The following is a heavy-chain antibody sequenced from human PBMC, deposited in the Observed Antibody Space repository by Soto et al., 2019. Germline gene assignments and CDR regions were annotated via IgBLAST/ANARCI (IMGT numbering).Heavy chain of an antibody. J-gene: IGHJ5*02. V-gene: IGHV1-3*01. CDR3: ARKPIPHNWSDP. CDR2: INAGNGNT. D-gene: IGHD2-2*02. Sequence: QVQLVQSGAEVKKPGASVKVSCKASGYTFTSYAMHWVRQAPGQRLEWMGWINAGNGNTKYSQKFQGRVTITRDTSAPTANRERSSLRSENTVVYYWARKPIPHNWSDPGGKETLVPFPS. CDR1: GYTFTSYA.